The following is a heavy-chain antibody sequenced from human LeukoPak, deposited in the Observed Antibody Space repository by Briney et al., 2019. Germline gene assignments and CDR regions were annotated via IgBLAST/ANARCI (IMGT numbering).Heavy chain of an antibody. J-gene: IGHJ5*02. CDR1: GGTFSSYA. CDR2: IIPIFGTA. D-gene: IGHD2-2*01. CDR3: ALGDIVVVPAATNWFDP. Sequence: GASVKVSCKASGGTFSSYAISWVRQAPGQGLEWTGGIIPIFGTANYAQKFQGRVTITTDESTSTAYMELSSLRSEDTAVYYCALGDIVVVPAATNWFDPWGQGTLVTVSS. V-gene: IGHV1-69*05.